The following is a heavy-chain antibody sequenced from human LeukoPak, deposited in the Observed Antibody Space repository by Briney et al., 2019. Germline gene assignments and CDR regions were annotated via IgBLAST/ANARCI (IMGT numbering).Heavy chain of an antibody. D-gene: IGHD4-23*01. CDR3: ARDRHDGGFDY. CDR1: GFTFSSYD. V-gene: IGHV3-13*01. Sequence: GGSLRLSCAASGFTFSSYDMHWVRQATGKGLEWVSAIGTAGDTYYPGSVKGRFTISRENAKNSLYLQMNSLRAEDTAVNYCARDRHDGGFDYWGQGTLVTVSS. J-gene: IGHJ4*02. CDR2: IGTAGDT.